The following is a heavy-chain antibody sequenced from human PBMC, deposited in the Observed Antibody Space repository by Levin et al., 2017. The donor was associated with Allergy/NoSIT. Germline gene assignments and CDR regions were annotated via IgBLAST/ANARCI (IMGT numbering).Heavy chain of an antibody. J-gene: IGHJ4*02. CDR2: ISAYNGNT. V-gene: IGHV1-18*01. CDR1: GYTFTSYG. CDR3: ARPIVANPYYFDY. D-gene: IGHD5-12*01. Sequence: GESLKISCKASGYTFTSYGISWVRQAPGQGLEWMGWISAYNGNTNYAQKLQGRVTMTTDTSTSTAYMELRSLRSDDTAVYYCARPIVANPYYFDYWGQGTLVTVSS.